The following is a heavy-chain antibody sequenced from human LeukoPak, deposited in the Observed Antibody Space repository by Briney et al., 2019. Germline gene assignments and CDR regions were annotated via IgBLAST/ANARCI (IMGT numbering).Heavy chain of an antibody. J-gene: IGHJ4*02. D-gene: IGHD3-16*01. CDR3: ARDLHPRLTGYFDY. CDR2: IYSGGST. Sequence: RGSLRLSCVASGFTVSSYYVSWVRQAPGKGLEWVSVIYSGGSTYYADSVEGRFTVSRDNSKNTLYLEMRSLRAEDTAVYYCARDLHPRLTGYFDYWGQGTLVTVSS. CDR1: GFTVSSYY. V-gene: IGHV3-53*01.